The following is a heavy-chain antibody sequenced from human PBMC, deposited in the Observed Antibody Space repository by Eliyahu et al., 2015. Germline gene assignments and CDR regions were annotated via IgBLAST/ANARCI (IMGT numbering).Heavy chain of an antibody. CDR3: ARSIVTGTARGCLDP. V-gene: IGHV4-39*01. D-gene: IGHD1-7*01. CDR2: IYYTGST. J-gene: IGHJ5*02. CDR1: GXSXNSXTYY. Sequence: QLQLQESGPGLVKPSETLSLTCTVSGXSXNSXTYYWNWIRQPPGKGLEWIGNIYYTGSTYYNPSLKSRVTISVDTSKNQFSLKLSSVTAADTAVYYCARSIVTGTARGCLDPWGQGTLVTVSS.